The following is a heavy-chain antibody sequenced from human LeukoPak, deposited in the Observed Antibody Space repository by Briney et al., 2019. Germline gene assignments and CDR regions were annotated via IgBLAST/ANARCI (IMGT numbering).Heavy chain of an antibody. J-gene: IGHJ2*01. V-gene: IGHV3-7*04. CDR3: ARAGVTNQLGETYWYFDL. CDR2: IEKDGSAT. CDR1: GFTFSSNG. D-gene: IGHD1-1*01. Sequence: GGSLRLSCAASGFTFSSNGMHWVRQAPGKGLEWVAKIEKDGSATYYVDSMKGRFTVSRDNAANSLYLQMSNLGVGDTAVYSCARAGVTNQLGETYWYFDLWGRGTLVTVSS.